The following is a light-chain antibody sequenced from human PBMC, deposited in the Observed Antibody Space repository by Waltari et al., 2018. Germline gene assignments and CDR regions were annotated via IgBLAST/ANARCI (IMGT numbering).Light chain of an antibody. CDR3: NSRDSSGNHLDVV. Sequence: SSELTQDPAVSVALGQTVRITCQGDSLRSYYASWYQQKPGQAPVLVIYGKNNRPSGIPDRCSGYSSVNTASLTITGAQAEDEADYYCNSRDSSGNHLDVVFGGGTKLTVL. CDR2: GKN. CDR1: SLRSYY. J-gene: IGLJ2*01. V-gene: IGLV3-19*01.